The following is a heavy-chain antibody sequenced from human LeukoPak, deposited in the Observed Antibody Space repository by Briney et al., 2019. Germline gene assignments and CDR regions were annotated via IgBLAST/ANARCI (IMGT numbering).Heavy chain of an antibody. CDR1: GFSISSGHY. CDR2: IHHSGST. V-gene: IGHV4-38-2*01. CDR3: ARLPYCSSTTCYSPYYFDY. J-gene: IGHJ4*02. Sequence: SETLSLTCGVSGFSISSGHYWGWIRQPPGEGLEWIGSIHHSGSTYYNPSLKSRVTISVDTSKNQFSLNLSSVTAADTAVYYCARLPYCSSTTCYSPYYFDYWGQGTPVTVSS. D-gene: IGHD2-2*01.